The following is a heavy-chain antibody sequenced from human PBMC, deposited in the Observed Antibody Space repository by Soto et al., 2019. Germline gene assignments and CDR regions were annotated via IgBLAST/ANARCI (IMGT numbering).Heavy chain of an antibody. CDR2: IVVGSGNT. D-gene: IGHD5-18*01. CDR3: AADDIAMVHFDY. J-gene: IGHJ4*02. Sequence: ASVKVSCKASGFTFTSSAVQWVRQARGQRLEWIGWIVVGSGNTNYAQKFQERVTITRDMSTSTAYMELSSLRSEDTAVYYCAADDIAMVHFDYWGQGTLVTVSS. CDR1: GFTFTSSA. V-gene: IGHV1-58*01.